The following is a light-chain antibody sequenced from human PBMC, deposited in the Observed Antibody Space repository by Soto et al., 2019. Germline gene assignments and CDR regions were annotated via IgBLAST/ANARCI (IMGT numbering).Light chain of an antibody. J-gene: IGLJ1*01. CDR1: SSDVGGYNY. CDR2: DVS. V-gene: IGLV2-14*01. Sequence: SALTQPASVSGSPGQSITISCTGTSSDVGGYNYVSWYQQHPGKAPKLMIYDVSNRPSGVSNRFSGSKSGNTASLTISGLPGEGEADYYCSSYTSSRTRVFGTGTKVTVL. CDR3: SSYTSSRTRV.